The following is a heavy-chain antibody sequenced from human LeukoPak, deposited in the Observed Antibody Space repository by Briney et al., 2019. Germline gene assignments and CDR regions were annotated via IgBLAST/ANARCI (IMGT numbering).Heavy chain of an antibody. CDR3: ARGFEASPNWFDP. CDR2: ISSTSSVI. CDR1: GSTFSSHT. Sequence: GGSLRLSCAASGSTFSSHTMNWVRQAPGKGLEWISYISSTSSVIYYADSVKGRFTISRDNAKNSLYLQMNSLRVDDTAVYYCARGFEASPNWFDPWGQGTLVTVSS. J-gene: IGHJ5*02. V-gene: IGHV3-48*04.